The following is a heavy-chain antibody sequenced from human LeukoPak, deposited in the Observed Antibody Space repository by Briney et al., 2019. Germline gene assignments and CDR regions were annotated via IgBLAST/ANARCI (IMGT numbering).Heavy chain of an antibody. CDR3: AKLDCSSTSCYREFNY. CDR2: ITSALNYI. V-gene: IGHV3-21*04. D-gene: IGHD2-2*02. J-gene: IGHJ4*02. Sequence: GGSLRLSCAASGFTFSYNTMNWVRQAPGKGLEWVASITSALNYIFYADSVKGRFTISRDNAKNSLYLQMTSLRAEDTAVYYCAKLDCSSTSCYREFNYWGQGTLVTVSS. CDR1: GFTFSYNT.